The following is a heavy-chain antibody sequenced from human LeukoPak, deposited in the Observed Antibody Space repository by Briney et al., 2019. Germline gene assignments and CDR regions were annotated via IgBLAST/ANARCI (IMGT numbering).Heavy chain of an antibody. CDR3: AKVPKVVVVITDYFDY. D-gene: IGHD3-22*01. V-gene: IGHV3-23*01. Sequence: GGSLRLSCAASGLTFSSYAVSWVRQAPGKGLEWVSAISGSGDNAFYADSVKGRFTISRDNSKNTLYLQMNSLRAEDTAVYYCAKVPKVVVVITDYFDYWGQGTLVTVSS. CDR1: GLTFSSYA. CDR2: ISGSGDNA. J-gene: IGHJ4*02.